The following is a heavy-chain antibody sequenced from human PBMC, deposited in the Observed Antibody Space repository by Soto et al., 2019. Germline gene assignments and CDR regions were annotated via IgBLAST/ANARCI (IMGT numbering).Heavy chain of an antibody. CDR1: GFTFSKTW. CDR3: TTSPGYFDY. Sequence: GGSLRLSCAVSGFTFSKTWMSWVRQTPGKGLEWVGRLKSKSDGGTTDYAAPVKGRFTISRDDSRNTLYLQMNSLRIEDTGIYYCTTSPGYFDYWGQGALVTVSS. CDR2: LKSKSDGGTT. V-gene: IGHV3-15*01. J-gene: IGHJ4*02.